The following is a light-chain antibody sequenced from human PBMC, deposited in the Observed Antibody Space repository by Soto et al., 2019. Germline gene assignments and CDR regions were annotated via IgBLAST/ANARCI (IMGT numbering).Light chain of an antibody. Sequence: DIVMTQSPLSLPVTPGEPASISCRSSQSLLHSTGYNYLDWYLQKPGQSPQLLIYLGSNRASGVPARFGGTGSGTDFTLKISRVEAEDVGVYYCMQSLQTPRTFGQGTKVEIE. CDR3: MQSLQTPRT. V-gene: IGKV2-28*01. CDR1: QSLLHSTGYNY. CDR2: LGS. J-gene: IGKJ1*01.